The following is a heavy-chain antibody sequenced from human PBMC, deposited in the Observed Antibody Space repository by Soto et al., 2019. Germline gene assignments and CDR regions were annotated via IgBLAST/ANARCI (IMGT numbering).Heavy chain of an antibody. CDR1: GFTFNSYG. J-gene: IGHJ5*02. CDR2: IWYDGSNK. CDR3: ARDRPPFDP. V-gene: IGHV3-33*01. Sequence: GSLRLSCSASGFTFNSYGMHWVRQAPGKGLEWVAVIWYDGSNKHYADSVKGRFAISRDNSNNTLYLQMNSLRAGDTAVYYCARDRPPFDPWGQGTLVTVSS.